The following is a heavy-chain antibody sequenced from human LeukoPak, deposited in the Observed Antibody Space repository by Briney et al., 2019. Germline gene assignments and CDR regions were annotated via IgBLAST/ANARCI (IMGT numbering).Heavy chain of an antibody. CDR3: ARLGYSSGWYYFDY. J-gene: IGHJ4*02. V-gene: IGHV4-38-2*02. CDR1: GGSISSYY. CDR2: IYHSGST. Sequence: SETLSLTCTVSGGSISSYYWGWIRQPPGKGLEWIGSIYHSGSTYYNPSLKSRVTISVDTSKNQFSLKLSSVTAADTAVYYCARLGYSSGWYYFDYWGQGTLVTVSS. D-gene: IGHD6-19*01.